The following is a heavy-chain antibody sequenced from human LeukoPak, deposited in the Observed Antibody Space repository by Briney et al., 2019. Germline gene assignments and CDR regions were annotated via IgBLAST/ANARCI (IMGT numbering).Heavy chain of an antibody. CDR2: ISGSGGSI. V-gene: IGHV3-23*01. CDR1: GFTFSSYA. J-gene: IGHJ4*02. CDR3: AKEAVAAAGPFDY. D-gene: IGHD6-13*01. Sequence: GGSLRLSCAAPGFTFSSYAMSWVRQAPGKGLEWVSSISGSGGSIYYADSVKGRFTISRDNSKSTLYLQMNSLRAGDTAIYYCAKEAVAAAGPFDYWGQGTLVTVSS.